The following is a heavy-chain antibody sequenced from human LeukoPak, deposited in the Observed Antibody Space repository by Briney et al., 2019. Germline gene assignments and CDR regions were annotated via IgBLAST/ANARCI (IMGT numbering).Heavy chain of an antibody. CDR3: ARSYGSGSYGGAFDI. V-gene: IGHV5-51*01. D-gene: IGHD3-10*01. CDR2: IYPGDSDT. J-gene: IGHJ3*02. Sequence: GESLKISCKGSGYFFTSYWIGWVRQMPGKGLEWMGIIYPGDSDTRYSPSFQGQVTMSADKSISTAYLQWSSLKASDTAMYYCARSYGSGSYGGAFDIWGQGTMVIVSS. CDR1: GYFFTSYW.